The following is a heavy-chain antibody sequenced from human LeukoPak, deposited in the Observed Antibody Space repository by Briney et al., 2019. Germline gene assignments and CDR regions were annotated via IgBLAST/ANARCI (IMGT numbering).Heavy chain of an antibody. Sequence: SVKVSCXASGGTFSSYAISWVRQAPGQGLEWMGRIIPIFGTANYAQKFQGRVTITTDESTSTAYMELSSLRSEDTAVYYCARTSCSGGSCYSHYYYYMDVWGKGTTVTVSS. CDR1: GGTFSSYA. J-gene: IGHJ6*03. CDR3: ARTSCSGGSCYSHYYYYMDV. D-gene: IGHD2-15*01. CDR2: IIPIFGTA. V-gene: IGHV1-69*05.